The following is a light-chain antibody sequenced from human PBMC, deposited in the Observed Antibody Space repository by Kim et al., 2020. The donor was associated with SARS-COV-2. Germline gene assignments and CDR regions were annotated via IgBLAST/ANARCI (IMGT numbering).Light chain of an antibody. CDR1: QSVDNK. Sequence: EIVMTQSPATLSVSPGERATLSCRASQSVDNKLGWYQQKRGQAPRLLIYGASTRATGIPARFSGSGSETEFTLTISSLQSEDFAVYFCQQYNDWPLTFGGGTKVDIK. CDR3: QQYNDWPLT. V-gene: IGKV3-15*01. J-gene: IGKJ4*01. CDR2: GAS.